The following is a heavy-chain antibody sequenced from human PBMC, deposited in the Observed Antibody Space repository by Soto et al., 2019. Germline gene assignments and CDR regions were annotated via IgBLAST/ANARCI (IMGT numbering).Heavy chain of an antibody. J-gene: IGHJ6*02. CDR1: GFTFSSYS. V-gene: IGHV3-48*02. D-gene: IGHD1-1*01. CDR3: AGQLVRSYYYYVMDA. Sequence: GGSLRLSCAASGFTFSSYSMNWVRQATGKGLEWVSYISSSSSTIYYADSLKGRFTCSRDNAKNSRFLQMNSMGDENTAGYYCAGQLVRSYYYYVMDAWGQGTTVTVPS. CDR2: ISSSSSTI.